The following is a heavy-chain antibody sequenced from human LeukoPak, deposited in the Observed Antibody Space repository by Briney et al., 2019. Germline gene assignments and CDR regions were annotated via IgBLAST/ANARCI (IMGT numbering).Heavy chain of an antibody. J-gene: IGHJ4*02. Sequence: GESLQISCKGSGYSFTSYWIGWVRQMPGKGLEWMGIIYPGDSDTRYSPSFQGQVTISADKSISTAYLQWSSLKASDTAMYYCARLQDIVVVPAAKGIAAPADYWGQGTLVTVSS. V-gene: IGHV5-51*01. D-gene: IGHD2-2*01. CDR2: IYPGDSDT. CDR3: ARLQDIVVVPAAKGIAAPADY. CDR1: GYSFTSYW.